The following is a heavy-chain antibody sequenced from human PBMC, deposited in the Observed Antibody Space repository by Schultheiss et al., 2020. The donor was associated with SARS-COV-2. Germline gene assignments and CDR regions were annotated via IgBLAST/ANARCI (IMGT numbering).Heavy chain of an antibody. CDR2: INHSGST. CDR1: GGSFSGYY. CDR3: ARGLGRVYPRSIVVVPAADAEYFQL. D-gene: IGHD2-2*01. Sequence: SETLSLTCAVYGGSFSGYYWSWIRQPPGKGLEWIGEINHSGSTNYNPSLKSRVTITVDMSKNQFSLKLSSVTAADTAVYYCARGLGRVYPRSIVVVPAADAEYFQLCGQGTLVTVSS. J-gene: IGHJ1*01. V-gene: IGHV4-34*01.